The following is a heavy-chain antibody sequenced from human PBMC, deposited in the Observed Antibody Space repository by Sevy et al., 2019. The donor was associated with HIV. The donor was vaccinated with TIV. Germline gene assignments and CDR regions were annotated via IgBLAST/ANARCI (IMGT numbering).Heavy chain of an antibody. CDR3: AKDQDTAMVPDV. D-gene: IGHD5-18*01. Sequence: GGSLRLSCAASGFTFSSYAMSWVRQAPGKGLEWVSAISGSGGSTYYADSVKGRFTISRDNSKNTLYLQRNSLGAEDTAVYYCAKDQDTAMVPDVWGKGTTVTVSS. CDR1: GFTFSSYA. V-gene: IGHV3-23*01. J-gene: IGHJ6*04. CDR2: ISGSGGST.